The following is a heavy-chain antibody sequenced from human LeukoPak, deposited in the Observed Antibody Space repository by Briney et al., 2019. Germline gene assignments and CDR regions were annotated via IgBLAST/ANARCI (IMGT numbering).Heavy chain of an antibody. CDR3: AREDGDYVSQYYFDY. Sequence: ASVKVSCKASGYTFTGYYMHWVRQAPGQELEWMGWINPNSGGTNYAQKFQGWVTMTRDTSISTAYMELSRLRSDDTAVYYCAREDGDYVSQYYFDYWGQGTLVTISS. CDR1: GYTFTGYY. V-gene: IGHV1-2*04. D-gene: IGHD4-17*01. CDR2: INPNSGGT. J-gene: IGHJ4*02.